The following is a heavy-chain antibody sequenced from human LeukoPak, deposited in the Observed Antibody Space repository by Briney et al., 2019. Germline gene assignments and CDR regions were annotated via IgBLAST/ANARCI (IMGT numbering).Heavy chain of an antibody. D-gene: IGHD1-26*01. V-gene: IGHV1-69*04. CDR3: ARGIVGATYEYFQH. J-gene: IGHJ1*01. Sequence: SVKVSCKASGGTFSSYAISWVRQAPGQGPECMGRIIPILGIANYAQKFQGRVTITADKSTSTAYMELSSLRSEDTAVYYCARGIVGATYEYFQHWGQGTLVTVSS. CDR2: IIPILGIA. CDR1: GGTFSSYA.